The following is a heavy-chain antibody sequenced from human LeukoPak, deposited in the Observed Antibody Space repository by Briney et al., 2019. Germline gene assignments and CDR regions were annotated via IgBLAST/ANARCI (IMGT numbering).Heavy chain of an antibody. D-gene: IGHD2-2*01. J-gene: IGHJ4*02. Sequence: GGSLRLSRSASGFTFSDYAMHWVRQAPAKGPEYVSSISANGLTTYHADSVKGRFTICRDNTKNTLYLQMSSLRAEDTSMDSCVKGYCSTTSCHLNYWGQRTLVTVSS. CDR1: GFTFSDYA. V-gene: IGHV3-64D*06. CDR3: VKGYCSTTSCHLNY. CDR2: ISANGLTT.